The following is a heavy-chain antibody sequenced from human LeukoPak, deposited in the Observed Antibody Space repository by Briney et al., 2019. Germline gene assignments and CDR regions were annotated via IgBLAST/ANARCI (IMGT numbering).Heavy chain of an antibody. Sequence: PGGSLRLSRAASAITFSTYAMSWVRQAPGKGLECVSVISGGAGSTYYADSVKGRFTISRDNAKNSLYLQMNSLRAEDTAVYYCARDLGDFWSGDAFDIWGQGTMVTVSS. V-gene: IGHV3-23*01. CDR1: AITFSTYA. CDR3: ARDLGDFWSGDAFDI. CDR2: ISGGAGST. D-gene: IGHD3-3*01. J-gene: IGHJ3*02.